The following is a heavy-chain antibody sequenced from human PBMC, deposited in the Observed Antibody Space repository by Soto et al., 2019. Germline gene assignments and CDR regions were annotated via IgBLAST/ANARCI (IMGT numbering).Heavy chain of an antibody. D-gene: IGHD6-19*01. Sequence: QVQLVESGGGVVQPGRSLRLSCAASGFTFSSYGMHWVRQAPGKGLEWVAVIWYDGSNKYYADSVKGRFTISRDNSKNTLYLQMNSRRAEDTAVYYCARNGIAVAGNDAFDIWGQGTMVTVSS. CDR1: GFTFSSYG. J-gene: IGHJ3*02. V-gene: IGHV3-33*01. CDR3: ARNGIAVAGNDAFDI. CDR2: IWYDGSNK.